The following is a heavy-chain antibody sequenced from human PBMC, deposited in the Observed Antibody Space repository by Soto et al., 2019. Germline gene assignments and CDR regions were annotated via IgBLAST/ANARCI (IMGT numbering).Heavy chain of an antibody. D-gene: IGHD2-2*01. J-gene: IGHJ3*02. CDR1: GYTFTSYY. Sequence: ASVKVSCKASGYTFTSYYMHWVRQAPGQRLEWMGRIYPSGGSTNYAQKFQGRVTFTRDTSASTAYMELSSLRSEDTAVYYCASGVPAAPRYNAFDIWGQGTMVTVSS. CDR2: IYPSGGST. V-gene: IGHV1-46*01. CDR3: ASGVPAAPRYNAFDI.